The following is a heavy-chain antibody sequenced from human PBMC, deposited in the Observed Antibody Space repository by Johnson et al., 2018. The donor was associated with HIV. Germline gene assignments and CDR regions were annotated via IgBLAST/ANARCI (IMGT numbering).Heavy chain of an antibody. CDR3: ARDQRHIAAAGPPDAFDI. Sequence: QVQLVESGGGLVKPGGSLRVSCAASGFTFNRYAMHWVRQAPGKGLEWVSVIWYDGSNKYYADSVKGRFTISRDNAKNSLYLQMNSLRAEDTAVYYCARDQRHIAAAGPPDAFDIWGQGTMVTVSS. CDR1: GFTFNRYA. V-gene: IGHV3-33*01. D-gene: IGHD6-13*01. J-gene: IGHJ3*02. CDR2: IWYDGSNK.